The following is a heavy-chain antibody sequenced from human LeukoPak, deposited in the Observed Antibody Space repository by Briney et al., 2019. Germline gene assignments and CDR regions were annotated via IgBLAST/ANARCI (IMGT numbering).Heavy chain of an antibody. CDR2: MNPNSGNT. Sequence: GASVKVSCKASGYTFTGYYMHWVRQAPGQGLEWMGWMNPNSGNTGYAQKFQGRVTMTRNTSISTAYMELSSLRSEDTAVYYCASTSPQIYYYYYGMDVWGQGTTVTVSS. J-gene: IGHJ6*02. V-gene: IGHV1-8*02. CDR1: GYTFTGYY. CDR3: ASTSPQIYYYYYGMDV.